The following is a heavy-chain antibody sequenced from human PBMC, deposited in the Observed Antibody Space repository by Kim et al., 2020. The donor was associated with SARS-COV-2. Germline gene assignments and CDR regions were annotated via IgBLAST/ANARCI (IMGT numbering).Heavy chain of an antibody. CDR3: TRVPSGVGLPGDSDY. CDR2: IIPLFDTP. Sequence: ASVKVSCKTSGNIFSSSLSTSAISWVRQAPGQGLEWMGGIIPLFDTPNYAQKFRDRVTITANESSTTVYMELSSLKSEDTAVYYCTRVPSGVGLPGDSDYWGRGTLVTVSS. V-gene: IGHV1-69*13. D-gene: IGHD4-17*01. J-gene: IGHJ4*02. CDR1: GNIFSSSLSTSA.